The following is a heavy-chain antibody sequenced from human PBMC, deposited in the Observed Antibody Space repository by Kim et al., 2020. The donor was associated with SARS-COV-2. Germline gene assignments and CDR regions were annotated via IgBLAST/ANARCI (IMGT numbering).Heavy chain of an antibody. CDR1: GFTFSDFY. CDR2: IRNKANSYTT. CDR3: SRSLSSGWAALDY. J-gene: IGHJ4*02. Sequence: GGSLRLSCAASGFTFSDFYMDWVRQAPGKGLMWVGRIRNKANSYTTEYAATVKGRFTIPRDNSKNLLYLEVKSLEADDTAVYYYSRSLSSGWAALDYWGQGTLVIVSP. D-gene: IGHD6-19*01. V-gene: IGHV3-72*01.